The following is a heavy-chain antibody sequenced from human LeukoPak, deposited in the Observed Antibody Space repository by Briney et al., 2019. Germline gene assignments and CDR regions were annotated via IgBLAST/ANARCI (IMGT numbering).Heavy chain of an antibody. CDR3: AAAIFDWDPYYYYYGMDV. D-gene: IGHD3-9*01. Sequence: GASVKVSCKASGFTFTSSAVQWGRQARGQRLGWIGWIVVGSGNTNYAQKFQERVTITRDMSTSTAYMELSSLRSEDTAVYYCAAAIFDWDPYYYYYGMDVWGQGTTVTVSS. CDR2: IVVGSGNT. CDR1: GFTFTSSA. J-gene: IGHJ6*02. V-gene: IGHV1-58*01.